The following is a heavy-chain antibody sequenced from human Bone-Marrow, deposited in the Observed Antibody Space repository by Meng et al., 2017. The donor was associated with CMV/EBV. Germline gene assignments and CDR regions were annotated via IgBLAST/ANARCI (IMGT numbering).Heavy chain of an antibody. CDR1: GFTFSNYG. V-gene: IGHV3-30*02. D-gene: IGHD3-3*01. J-gene: IGHJ6*02. CDR3: ARPLTNYDFWSGYYTGGGMDV. CDR2: IRYDGSNK. Sequence: GESLKISCAASGFTFSNYGMYWVRQAPGKGLEWVTFIRYDGSNKYYADSVKGRFTISRDNSKNTLFLQMNSLRAEDTAVYYCARPLTNYDFWSGYYTGGGMDVWGQGTKVTVSS.